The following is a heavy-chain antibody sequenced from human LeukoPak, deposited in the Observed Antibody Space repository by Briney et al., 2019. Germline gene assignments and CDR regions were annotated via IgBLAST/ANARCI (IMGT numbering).Heavy chain of an antibody. J-gene: IGHJ6*03. CDR2: ISYDGSNK. CDR3: ARDGNAVGGNYYYYMDV. Sequence: GGSLRLSCAASGFTFSSYAMHWVRQAPGKGVEWVAVISYDGSNKYYADSVKGRFTISRDNSKNTLYLQMNSLRAEATAMYYCARDGNAVGGNYYYYMDVWGKGTTVTVSS. V-gene: IGHV3-30*01. D-gene: IGHD1-26*01. CDR1: GFTFSSYA.